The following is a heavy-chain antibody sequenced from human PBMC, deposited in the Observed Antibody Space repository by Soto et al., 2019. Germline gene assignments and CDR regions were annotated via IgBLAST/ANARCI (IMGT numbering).Heavy chain of an antibody. CDR1: GGSISSSSYY. CDR2: IYYSGST. J-gene: IGHJ6*02. Sequence: SETLSLTCTVSGGSISSSSYYWGWIRQPPGKGLEWIGSIYYSGSTYYNPSLKSRVTISVDTSKNQFSLKLSSVTAADTAVYYCARDPNYDFWSGYYFSYYGMDVWGQGTTVTVS. CDR3: ARDPNYDFWSGYYFSYYGMDV. D-gene: IGHD3-3*01. V-gene: IGHV4-39*02.